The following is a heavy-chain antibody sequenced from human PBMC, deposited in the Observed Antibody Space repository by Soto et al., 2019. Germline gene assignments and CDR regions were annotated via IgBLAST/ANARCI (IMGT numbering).Heavy chain of an antibody. Sequence: QVQLQESGPGLVKPSENLSLTCAVSGGSISGGTWWSWVRQPPGKGLEWIGQIYHNENTEYNPSLESRVTISADKSKNQFSLRMSSVTAADTAVYYCARHGGFNLQYWGQGALVTVSS. J-gene: IGHJ4*02. CDR3: ARHGGFNLQY. V-gene: IGHV4-4*02. CDR2: IYHNENT. D-gene: IGHD3-10*01. CDR1: GGSISGGTW.